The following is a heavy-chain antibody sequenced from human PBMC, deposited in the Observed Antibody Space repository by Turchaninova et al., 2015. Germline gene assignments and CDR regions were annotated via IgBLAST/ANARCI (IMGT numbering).Heavy chain of an antibody. CDR1: GFTFRDNN. J-gene: IGHJ4*02. D-gene: IGHD6-13*01. V-gene: IGHV3-48*04. CDR3: ARGYSSSWLAY. CDR2: ISSTGAPI. Sequence: EVQLAEFGGGLVQPGGSLRLSWVDCGFTFRDNNMNWVRQDPGKGLELVSFISSTGAPIYYADSVKGRFTISRDNAKKSLYLQMNSLRVEDTAVYYCARGYSSSWLAYWGQGTLVTVSS.